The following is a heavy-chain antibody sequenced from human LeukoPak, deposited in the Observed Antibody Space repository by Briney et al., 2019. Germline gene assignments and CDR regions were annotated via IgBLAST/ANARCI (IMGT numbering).Heavy chain of an antibody. CDR3: ARGGIAVAAD. CDR1: GFTFSSYA. CDR2: ISSNGGST. V-gene: IGHV3-64*01. J-gene: IGHJ4*02. Sequence: GSLRLSCAASGFTFSSYAMHWVRQAPGKGLEYVSAISSNGGSTYYANSVKGRFTISRDNSKNTLYLQMGSLRAEDMAVYYCARGGIAVAADWGQGTLVTVSS. D-gene: IGHD6-19*01.